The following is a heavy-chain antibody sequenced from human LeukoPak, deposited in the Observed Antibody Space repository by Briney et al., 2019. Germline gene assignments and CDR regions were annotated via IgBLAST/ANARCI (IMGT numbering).Heavy chain of an antibody. Sequence: SETLSLTCAVYGGSFSGYYWSWIRQPPGKGLEWIGEINHSGSTNYNPSLKSRVTMSVDTSKNQFSLKLSSVTAADTAVYYCASGWWYYFDYWGQGTLVTVSS. CDR1: GGSFSGYY. CDR3: ASGWWYYFDY. CDR2: INHSGST. D-gene: IGHD2-8*02. J-gene: IGHJ4*02. V-gene: IGHV4-34*01.